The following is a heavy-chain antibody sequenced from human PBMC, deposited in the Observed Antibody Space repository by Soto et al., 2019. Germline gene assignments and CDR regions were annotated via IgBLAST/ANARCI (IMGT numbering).Heavy chain of an antibody. CDR1: GFTFTSYA. CDR3: ARDWWEEPAGKETVSQFDY. J-gene: IGHJ4*02. D-gene: IGHD6-13*01. V-gene: IGHV3-23*01. CDR2: ISDNGGNT. Sequence: PGGSLRLSCAASGFTFTSYAMSWVRQAPGKGLEWVSTISDNGGNTEYADSVKGRFTISRDNSKNTVYLQMNSLRAEDTAVYYCARDWWEEPAGKETVSQFDYWGQGTLVTVSS.